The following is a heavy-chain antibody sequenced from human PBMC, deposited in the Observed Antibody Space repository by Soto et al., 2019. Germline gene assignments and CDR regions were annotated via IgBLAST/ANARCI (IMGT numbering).Heavy chain of an antibody. D-gene: IGHD6-6*01. Sequence: QVQLQQWGAGLLKPSETLSLTCAVYCGSFSGYYWSWIRQPPGKGLEWIGELNHSGSTNYNPALKSRVTRSVDTSKHQFHLKLSSVTAAGTAVYYCARTSSFDCWGQGTLVTVSS. J-gene: IGHJ4*02. CDR1: CGSFSGYY. CDR2: LNHSGST. V-gene: IGHV4-34*01. CDR3: ARTSSFDC.